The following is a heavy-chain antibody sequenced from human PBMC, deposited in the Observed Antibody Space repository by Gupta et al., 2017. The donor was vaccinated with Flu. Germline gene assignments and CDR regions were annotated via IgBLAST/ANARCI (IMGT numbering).Heavy chain of an antibody. D-gene: IGHD2-15*01. Sequence: QVQLQHWGAGPLNPSETLSLHCAVYGGSFNGYYWGWIRQPPGKGLEWIGEISQTGNTNYNPALRSRVSISVDTSKNQFSLTISSVSAADTAVYYGARSWGRWSSLVIGALEDWGQGDLVTVSS. V-gene: IGHV4-34*02. CDR1: GGSFNGYY. CDR2: ISQTGNT. J-gene: IGHJ4*02. CDR3: ARSWGRWSSLVIGALED.